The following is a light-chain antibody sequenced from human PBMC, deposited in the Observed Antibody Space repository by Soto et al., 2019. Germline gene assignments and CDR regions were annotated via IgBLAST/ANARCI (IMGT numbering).Light chain of an antibody. V-gene: IGKV1-5*03. CDR2: KGS. J-gene: IGKJ3*01. Sequence: DIQMTQSPSTLSASVGDRVTITCRASQSIGVLLSCYQQKPGKAPKVLISKGSSLESGVPSRFSGSGSGTEFTLTISSLQPDDFATYYCQQYNSYSPLFAFGPGTKVDI. CDR3: QQYNSYSPLFA. CDR1: QSIGVL.